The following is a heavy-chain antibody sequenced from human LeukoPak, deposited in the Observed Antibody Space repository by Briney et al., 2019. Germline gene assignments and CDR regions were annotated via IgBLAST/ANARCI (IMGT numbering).Heavy chain of an antibody. D-gene: IGHD3-16*01. Sequence: GGSLRLSCAASGFTFSSYWMHWVRQAPGKGLVWVSRINSDGSSTSYADSVKGRFTISRDNAKNTLYLQMNSLRAEDTAVYYCASLPRFSYYYYYMDVWGKGTTVTVSS. J-gene: IGHJ6*03. CDR2: INSDGSST. CDR1: GFTFSSYW. CDR3: ASLPRFSYYYYYMDV. V-gene: IGHV3-74*01.